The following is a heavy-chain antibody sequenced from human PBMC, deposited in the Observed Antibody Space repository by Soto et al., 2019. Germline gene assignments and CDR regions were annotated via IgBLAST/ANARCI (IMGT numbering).Heavy chain of an antibody. V-gene: IGHV1-69*08. CDR2: IIPILGIA. CDR1: GGTFSSYT. D-gene: IGHD6-6*01. CDR3: ARDPQGIAARPGYFDY. J-gene: IGHJ4*02. Sequence: QVQLVQSGAEVKKPGSSVKVSCKASGGTFSSYTISWVRQAPGQGLEWMGRIIPILGIANYAQKFQGRVTITADKSTSTADMELSSLRSEDTAVYYCARDPQGIAARPGYFDYWGQGTLVTVSS.